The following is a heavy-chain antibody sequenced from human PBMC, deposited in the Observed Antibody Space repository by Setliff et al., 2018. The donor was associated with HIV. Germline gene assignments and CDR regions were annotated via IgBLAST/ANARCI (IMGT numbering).Heavy chain of an antibody. V-gene: IGHV4-30-4*08. CDR2: ITYSGSA. CDR3: VRDDYGYNGKGFDY. CDR1: GGSISSYY. D-gene: IGHD4-17*01. J-gene: IGHJ4*02. Sequence: KPSETLSLTCTVSGGSISSYYWNWIRQPPGKGLEWIGYITYSGSAYYNPSLKSRVTISIDTSNNQISLRLSSVTAADTAMYYCVRDDYGYNGKGFDYWGPGTLVTVSS.